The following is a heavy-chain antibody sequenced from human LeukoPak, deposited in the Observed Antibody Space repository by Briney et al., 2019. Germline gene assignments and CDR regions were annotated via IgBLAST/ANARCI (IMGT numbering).Heavy chain of an antibody. Sequence: SETLSLTRTVSGGSISSYYWSWIRQPPGKGLEWIGYIYYSGSTNYNPSLKSRVTISVDMSKNQFSLKLSSVTAADTAVYYCARTTVHGSLDYWGQGTLVTVSS. J-gene: IGHJ4*02. V-gene: IGHV4-59*01. D-gene: IGHD4-11*01. CDR1: GGSISSYY. CDR2: IYYSGST. CDR3: ARTTVHGSLDY.